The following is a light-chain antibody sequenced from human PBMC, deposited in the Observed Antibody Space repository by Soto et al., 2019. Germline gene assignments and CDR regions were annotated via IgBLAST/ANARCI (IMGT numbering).Light chain of an antibody. V-gene: IGKV3-20*01. Sequence: EIVLTQSPGTLSLSPGERATLSCRASQSVSSSYLAWYQQKLGQAPRLLIYGASSRATGIPDRFSGSGSGTDSTLTISRREPEDVAVYYCQQYGTSSWTFGQGTKVEIK. CDR1: QSVSSSY. J-gene: IGKJ1*01. CDR2: GAS. CDR3: QQYGTSSWT.